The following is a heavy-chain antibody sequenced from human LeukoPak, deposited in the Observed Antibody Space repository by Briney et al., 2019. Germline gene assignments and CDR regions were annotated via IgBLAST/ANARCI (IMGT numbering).Heavy chain of an antibody. CDR1: GGSISSGSHH. CDR2: IYDSRTI. D-gene: IGHD6-13*01. J-gene: IGHJ4*02. V-gene: IGHV4-39*01. CDR3: ASSSGSSSWYY. Sequence: SETLSLTCTVSGGSISSGSHHWGWFRQSPGKGLEWIGSIYDSRTIYYNPSLNSRVTISAVTSKNQFSLQLNSVTAADTAVYYCASSSGSSSWYYWGQGTLVTVSS.